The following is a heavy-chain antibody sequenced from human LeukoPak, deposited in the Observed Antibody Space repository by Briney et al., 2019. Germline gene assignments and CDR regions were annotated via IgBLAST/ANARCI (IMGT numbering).Heavy chain of an antibody. V-gene: IGHV3-30*02. CDR3: AKDGIARSIFDY. J-gene: IGHJ4*02. D-gene: IGHD1-1*01. CDR2: IRNAGSDK. Sequence: GGSLRLSCAASGFTFTTYGMHWARQAPGKGLEWVAFIRNAGSDKYYADSVKGRFTISRDNSKNTLYLQMNSLRAEDTAVYYCAKDGIARSIFDYWGQGTLVTVSS. CDR1: GFTFTTYG.